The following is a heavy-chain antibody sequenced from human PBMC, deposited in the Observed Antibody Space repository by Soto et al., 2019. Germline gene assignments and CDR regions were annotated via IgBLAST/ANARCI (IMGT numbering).Heavy chain of an antibody. CDR1: GFTFSSYA. Sequence: EVQLLESGGGLVQPGGSLRLSCAASGFTFSSYAMSWVRQAPGKGLEWVSAISGSGGSTYYADSVKGRFTISRDNSKNTLYLQMNSLRAEDTAVYYCAKVPYYDFWSGYYTLPNWFDPWGQGTLVTVSS. CDR3: AKVPYYDFWSGYYTLPNWFDP. J-gene: IGHJ5*02. D-gene: IGHD3-3*01. V-gene: IGHV3-23*01. CDR2: ISGSGGST.